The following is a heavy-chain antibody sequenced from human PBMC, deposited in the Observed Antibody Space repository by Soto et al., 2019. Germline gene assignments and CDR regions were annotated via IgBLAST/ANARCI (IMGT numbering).Heavy chain of an antibody. Sequence: SETLSLTCTVSGGSFSPYKWSWIRQSPGKGLEYIGYMYSSGSTDYNPSLKSRVTMSMDTSKNQYSLKLSSATAADTAVYYCARAWSAFDYWGQGTLVTVSS. CDR1: GGSFSPYK. J-gene: IGHJ4*02. CDR2: MYSSGST. D-gene: IGHD2-15*01. CDR3: ARAWSAFDY. V-gene: IGHV4-59*01.